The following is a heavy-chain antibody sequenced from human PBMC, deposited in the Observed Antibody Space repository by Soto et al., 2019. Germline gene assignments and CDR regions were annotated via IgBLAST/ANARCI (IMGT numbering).Heavy chain of an antibody. CDR2: INPNSGGT. V-gene: IGHV1-2*04. CDR1: GYTFTGYY. J-gene: IGHJ6*02. D-gene: IGHD6-13*01. Sequence: VQLVQSGAEVKKPGASVKVSCKASGYTFTGYYMHWVRQAPGQGLEWMGWINPNSGGTNYAQKFQGWVTMTRDTSISTAYMELSRLRSDDTAVYYCARGQQQLVDYYYYGMDVWGQGTTVTVSS. CDR3: ARGQQQLVDYYYYGMDV.